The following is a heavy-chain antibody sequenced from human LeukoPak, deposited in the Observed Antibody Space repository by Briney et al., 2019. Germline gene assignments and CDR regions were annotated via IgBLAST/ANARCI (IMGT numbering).Heavy chain of an antibody. CDR2: INPNSGGT. CDR3: AITVTSQLLWYLNDVFDI. V-gene: IGHV1-2*02. CDR1: GYTFTGYY. J-gene: IGHJ3*02. Sequence: ASVKVSCKASGYTFTGYYMHWVRQAPGQGLEWMGWINPNSGGTNYAQKVQGRVTMTRDTSISTAYMELSRLRFDDTAVYYCAITVTSQLLWYLNDVFDIWGQGTMVTVSS. D-gene: IGHD2-2*01.